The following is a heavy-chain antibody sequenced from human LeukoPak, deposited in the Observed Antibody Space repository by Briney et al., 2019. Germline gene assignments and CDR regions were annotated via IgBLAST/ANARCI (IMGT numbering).Heavy chain of an antibody. Sequence: VASVKGSCNISGYTFTSYYIHWLRQAPGQRLGWRGWSAPKSGATIYDPVQGRGTMARDTSISTAYMELSRLTSDDTAVYYCARGNFYDNKGYSPELRYWGQGTLVTVSS. J-gene: IGHJ4*02. CDR1: GYTFTSYY. V-gene: IGHV1-2*07. CDR3: ARGNFYDNKGYSPELRY. D-gene: IGHD3-22*01. CDR2: SAPKSGAT.